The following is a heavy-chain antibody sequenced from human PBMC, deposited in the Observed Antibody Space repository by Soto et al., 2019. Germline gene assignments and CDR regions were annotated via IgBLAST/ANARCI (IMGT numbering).Heavy chain of an antibody. CDR2: INAGNGGT. Sequence: QVQLVQSGAEVKKPGASVKVSCKASGYSVASYAMHWVRQAAGQRLEWMGWINAGNGGTKYSGKFQGRVTITRDTSASTVYLELTTLKSEDTAVYYCATEGFRPITAYWGQGTLVSVSS. CDR3: ATEGFRPITAY. V-gene: IGHV1-3*01. D-gene: IGHD3-3*01. J-gene: IGHJ4*02. CDR1: GYSVASYA.